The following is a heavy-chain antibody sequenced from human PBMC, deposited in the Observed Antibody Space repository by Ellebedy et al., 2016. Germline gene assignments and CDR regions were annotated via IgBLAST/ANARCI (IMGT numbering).Heavy chain of an antibody. CDR2: ISSSGSTI. D-gene: IGHD2-2*01. J-gene: IGHJ4*02. CDR1: GFTFSDYY. V-gene: IGHV3-11*01. Sequence: GESLKISXAASGFTFSDYYMSWIRQAPGKGLEWVSYISSSGSTIYYADSVKGRFTISRDNAKNSLYLQMNSLRAEDTAVYYCARGPPRVVVPAAMPYWGQGTLVTVSS. CDR3: ARGPPRVVVPAAMPY.